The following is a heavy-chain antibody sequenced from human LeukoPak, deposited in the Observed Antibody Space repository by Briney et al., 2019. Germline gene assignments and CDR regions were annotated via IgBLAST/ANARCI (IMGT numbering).Heavy chain of an antibody. CDR3: AKGASTYRAEYFHH. D-gene: IGHD1-1*01. Sequence: PGGSLRLSCAASGFTFSSYAMGWVRQAPGKGLEWVSAITSGGSTYYADSVKGRFTISRDNSKNTLYLQMNSLRAEDTAVYYCAKGASTYRAEYFHHWGQGTLVTVSS. CDR2: ITSGGST. J-gene: IGHJ1*01. CDR1: GFTFSSYA. V-gene: IGHV3-23*01.